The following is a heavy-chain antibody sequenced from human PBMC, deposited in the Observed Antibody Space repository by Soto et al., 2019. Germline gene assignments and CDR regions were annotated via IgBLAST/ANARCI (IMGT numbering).Heavy chain of an antibody. J-gene: IGHJ6*02. CDR2: IIPIFGTA. D-gene: IGHD2-2*01. Sequence: QVQLVQSGAEVKKPGSSVKVSCKASGGTFSSYAISWVRQAPGQGLEWMGGIIPIFGTANYAQKFQGRVTITADKATSTAYMELSSLRSEDTAVYYCANGQYPLPWDYYYGMDVWGQGTTVTVSS. CDR1: GGTFSSYA. V-gene: IGHV1-69*06. CDR3: ANGQYPLPWDYYYGMDV.